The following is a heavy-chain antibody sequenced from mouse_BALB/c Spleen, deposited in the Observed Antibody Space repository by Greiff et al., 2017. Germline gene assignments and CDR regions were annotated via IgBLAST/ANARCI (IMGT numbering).Heavy chain of an antibody. Sequence: EVNVVESGGGLVQPGGSRKLSCAASGFTFSSFGMHWVRQAPETGLEWVAYISSGSSTIYYADTVKGRFTISRDNPKNTLFLQMTSLRSEDTAMYYCARYYYGSRNWYCDVWGAGTTVTVSS. CDR3: ARYYYGSRNWYCDV. J-gene: IGHJ1*01. V-gene: IGHV5-17*02. CDR2: ISSGSSTI. D-gene: IGHD1-1*01. CDR1: GFTFSSFG.